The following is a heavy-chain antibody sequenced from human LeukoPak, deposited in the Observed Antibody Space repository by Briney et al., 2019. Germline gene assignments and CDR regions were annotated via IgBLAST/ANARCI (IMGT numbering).Heavy chain of an antibody. V-gene: IGHV3-53*01. CDR1: GFTVSSNY. J-gene: IGHJ2*01. D-gene: IGHD5-18*01. CDR3: AKDTASSRWYFDL. CDR2: IGNDGRT. Sequence: PGGSLRLSCAASGFTVSSNYMSWVRQAPGKGLECVSVIGNDGRTYYANSVKGRFTISRDNAKKSLYLQMNSLRAEDTAVYYCAKDTASSRWYFDLWGRGTLVTVSS.